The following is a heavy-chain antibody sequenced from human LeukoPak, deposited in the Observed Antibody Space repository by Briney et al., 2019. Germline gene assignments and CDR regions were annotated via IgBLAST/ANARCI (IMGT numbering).Heavy chain of an antibody. V-gene: IGHV3-66*01. CDR1: GFTVSSNC. D-gene: IGHD2-15*01. J-gene: IGHJ5*02. Sequence: GGSLRLSCAASGFTVSSNCMSWVRQAPGKGLEWVSVIYSGGSTNYADSVKGRFIISRDNSKNTLYLQMNSLRVEDTAVYYCARARYCSGGSCYPDWFDPWGQGTLVTVSS. CDR3: ARARYCSGGSCYPDWFDP. CDR2: IYSGGST.